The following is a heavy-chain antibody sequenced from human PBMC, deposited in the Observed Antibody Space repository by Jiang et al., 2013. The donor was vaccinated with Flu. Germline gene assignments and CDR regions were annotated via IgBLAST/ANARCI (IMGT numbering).Heavy chain of an antibody. Sequence: PGESLNISCKGSGYSFTNYWIGWVRQMPGKGPEWVGNIYPGDSDTRYSPSFQGQVTISADKSINTAYLQWSSLKASDTAMYYCARRYSSSSAYFDYWGQGTLVTVSS. J-gene: IGHJ4*02. D-gene: IGHD6-6*01. V-gene: IGHV5-51*03. CDR3: ARRYSSSSAYFDY. CDR1: GYSFTNYW. CDR2: IYPGDSDT.